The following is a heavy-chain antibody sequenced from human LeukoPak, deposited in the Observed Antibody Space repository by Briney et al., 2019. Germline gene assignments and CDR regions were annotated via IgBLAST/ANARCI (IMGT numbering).Heavy chain of an antibody. CDR3: AKERIVGAKPPGY. CDR2: ISGSGGGT. D-gene: IGHD1-26*01. J-gene: IGHJ4*02. Sequence: PGGSLRLSCAASGFTFSSYAMNWVRQAPGKGLEWVSAISGSGGGTYYADSVKGRFTISRDNSKNTLYPQMNSLRAEDTAVYYCAKERIVGAKPPGYWGQGTLVTVSS. CDR1: GFTFSSYA. V-gene: IGHV3-23*01.